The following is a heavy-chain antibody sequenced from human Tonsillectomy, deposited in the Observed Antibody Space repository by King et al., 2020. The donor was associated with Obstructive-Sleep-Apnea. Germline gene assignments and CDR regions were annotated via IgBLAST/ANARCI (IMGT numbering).Heavy chain of an antibody. J-gene: IGHJ4*02. V-gene: IGHV3-15*01. Sequence: VQLVESGGGLVKPGGSLRLSCAASGFTFSNAWMTWVRQAPGKGLEWVGRVKSKTNGGTTDYAAPVKGRFAISRDDSKNTLHLQMNSLKIEETAIYYXSTEDDWGQGTLVTVSS. CDR1: GFTFSNAW. CDR2: VKSKTNGGTT. CDR3: STEDD.